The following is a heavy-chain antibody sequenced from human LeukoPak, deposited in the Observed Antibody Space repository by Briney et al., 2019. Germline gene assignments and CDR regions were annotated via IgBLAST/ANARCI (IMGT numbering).Heavy chain of an antibody. Sequence: GASVKVSCKASRYTFTGYYMHWVRQAPGQGLEWMGWINPNSGVTDYAQNFQGRVTMTRDTSISTAYVELSRLRSDDTAVYYCARGGGWEPHAFDIWGQGTMVTVSS. V-gene: IGHV1-2*02. CDR3: ARGGGWEPHAFDI. J-gene: IGHJ3*02. D-gene: IGHD1-26*01. CDR2: INPNSGVT. CDR1: RYTFTGYY.